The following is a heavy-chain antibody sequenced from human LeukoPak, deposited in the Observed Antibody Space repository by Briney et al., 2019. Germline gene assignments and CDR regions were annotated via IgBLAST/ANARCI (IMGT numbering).Heavy chain of an antibody. CDR2: ISGSGGST. CDR3: ARGRDGHKLAFDY. D-gene: IGHD5-24*01. J-gene: IGHJ4*02. CDR1: GFTFSSYA. V-gene: IGHV3-23*01. Sequence: PGGSLRLSCAASGFTFSSYAMSWVRQAPGKGLEWVSAISGSGGSTYYADSVKGRFTISRDDSKNTLYLQMNSLRAEDTAVYYCARGRDGHKLAFDYWGQGTLVTVSS.